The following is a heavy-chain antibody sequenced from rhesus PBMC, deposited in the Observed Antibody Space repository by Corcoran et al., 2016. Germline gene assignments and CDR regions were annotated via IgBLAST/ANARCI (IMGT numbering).Heavy chain of an antibody. V-gene: IGHV4-106*01. Sequence: QVQLQESGPGLVKPSETLSLTCAVSGGSISDDSYWSWIRQPPGKGMEWIGYIYGSGGGTNYQPSLKNRVTISIDTSKNQFSLKLSSVTAADTAVYFCARGDGNYGGYFDYWGQGVLVTVSS. D-gene: IGHD4-17*01. CDR1: GGSISDDSY. CDR3: ARGDGNYGGYFDY. CDR2: IYGSGGGT. J-gene: IGHJ4*01.